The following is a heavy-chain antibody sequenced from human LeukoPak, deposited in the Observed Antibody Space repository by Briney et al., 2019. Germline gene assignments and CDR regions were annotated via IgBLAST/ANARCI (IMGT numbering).Heavy chain of an antibody. Sequence: GASVKVSCKASGYTLTNYAIHWVRQAPGQRLEWMGWFNSDTGNTEYSQKFQGRVSISRDTSANTAYMEVNRLRPEDTAAFYCVRGGPNKSGWTLDYWGQGTLVTVSS. CDR2: FNSDTGNT. J-gene: IGHJ4*02. D-gene: IGHD6-19*01. CDR3: VRGGPNKSGWTLDY. CDR1: GYTLTNYA. V-gene: IGHV1-3*01.